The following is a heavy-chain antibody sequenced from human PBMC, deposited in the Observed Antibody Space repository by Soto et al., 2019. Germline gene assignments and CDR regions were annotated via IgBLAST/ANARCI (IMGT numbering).Heavy chain of an antibody. V-gene: IGHV3-21*01. J-gene: IGHJ4*02. CDR1: GFTFSSYS. CDR2: ISSSSYI. CDR3: ARDRSGRYYFDY. Sequence: EVQLVESGGGLVKPGGSLRLSCAASGFTFSSYSMNWVRQAPGKGLEWVSSISSSSYIYYAGSVKGRFTISRDNAKNSLYLQMNSLRAEDTAVYYCARDRSGRYYFDYWGQGTLVTVSS. D-gene: IGHD3-10*01.